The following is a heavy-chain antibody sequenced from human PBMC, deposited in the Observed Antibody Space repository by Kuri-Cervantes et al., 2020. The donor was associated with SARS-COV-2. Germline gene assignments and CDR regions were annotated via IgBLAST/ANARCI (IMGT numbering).Heavy chain of an antibody. CDR2: INHSGST. D-gene: IGHD5-18*01. V-gene: IGHV4-34*01. Sequence: SETLSLTCAVYGGSFSGYYWSWIRQPPGKGLEWIGEINHSGSTNYNPSLKSRVTISVDTSKNQSSLKLSSVTAADTAVYYCARKMDTAMVIDYWGQGTLVTVSS. CDR3: ARKMDTAMVIDY. CDR1: GGSFSGYY. J-gene: IGHJ4*02.